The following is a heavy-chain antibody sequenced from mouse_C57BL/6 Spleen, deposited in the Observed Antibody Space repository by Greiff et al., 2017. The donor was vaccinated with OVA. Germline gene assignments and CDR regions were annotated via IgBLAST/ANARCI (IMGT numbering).Heavy chain of an antibody. D-gene: IGHD1-1*01. CDR3: AREGFMSTGPDC. J-gene: IGHJ2*01. CDR1: GYAFSSSW. CDR2: IYPADGDT. V-gene: IGHV1-82*01. Sequence: VQLKQSGPELVKPGASVKISCKASGYAFSSSWMNWVKQRPGQGLAWIGRIYPADGDTNYNGPFKGKATLTADKSSITAYMQLSSLTSAVSAVYCCAREGFMSTGPDCWGQGTTLTVSS.